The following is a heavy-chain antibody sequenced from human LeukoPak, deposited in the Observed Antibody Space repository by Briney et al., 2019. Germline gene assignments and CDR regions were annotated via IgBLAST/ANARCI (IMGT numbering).Heavy chain of an antibody. CDR3: AKDQLWFGELFENFDY. D-gene: IGHD3-10*01. Sequence: PGGSLRLSCAASGFTFSSYAMSWVRQAPGKGLEWVSAISGSGGSTYYADSVEGRFTISRDNSKNTLYLQMNSLRAEDTAVYYCAKDQLWFGELFENFDYWGQGTLVTVSS. CDR2: ISGSGGST. CDR1: GFTFSSYA. J-gene: IGHJ4*02. V-gene: IGHV3-23*01.